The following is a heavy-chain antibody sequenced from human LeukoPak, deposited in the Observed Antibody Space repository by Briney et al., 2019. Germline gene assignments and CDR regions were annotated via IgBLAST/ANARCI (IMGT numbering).Heavy chain of an antibody. CDR1: GYSFSTYW. J-gene: IGHJ4*02. V-gene: IGHV5-51*01. D-gene: IGHD4-17*01. Sequence: GESLKISCKGSGYSFSTYWIGWVRQKPGKGLEWMGTIYPGDSDTRYSPSFRGQVTISADKSISTAYLQWSSLKASDTAMYYCARSATVATSHDYWGQGTLVTVSS. CDR2: IYPGDSDT. CDR3: ARSATVATSHDY.